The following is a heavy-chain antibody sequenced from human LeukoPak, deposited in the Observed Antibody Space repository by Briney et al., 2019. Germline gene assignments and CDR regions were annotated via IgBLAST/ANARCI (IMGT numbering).Heavy chain of an antibody. CDR3: ARLGIVLMVYGRGRSPPVAP. V-gene: IGHV4-39*07. CDR1: GGSISSSSYY. D-gene: IGHD2-8*01. J-gene: IGHJ5*02. CDR2: IYYSGST. Sequence: SETLSLTCTVSGGSISSSSYYWGWIRQPPGKGLEWIGSIYYSGSTYYNPSLKGRITISVDTSKNQFSLKLSSVTAADTAVYYCARLGIVLMVYGRGRSPPVAPWGQGTLVTVSS.